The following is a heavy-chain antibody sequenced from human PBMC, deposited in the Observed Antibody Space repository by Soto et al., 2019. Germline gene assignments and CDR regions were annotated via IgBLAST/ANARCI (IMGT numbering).Heavy chain of an antibody. Sequence: PGGSLRLSCAASGFTFSSYAMSWVRQAPGKGLEWVSGIDTSGHNTYYADSVKGRFTISRDNSNNTLFLQMNNLRAEDTAVYYCAKAVGQYLYFFNNWGQGVLVTVSS. D-gene: IGHD3-9*01. CDR1: GFTFSSYA. CDR2: IDTSGHNT. J-gene: IGHJ4*02. CDR3: AKAVGQYLYFFNN. V-gene: IGHV3-23*01.